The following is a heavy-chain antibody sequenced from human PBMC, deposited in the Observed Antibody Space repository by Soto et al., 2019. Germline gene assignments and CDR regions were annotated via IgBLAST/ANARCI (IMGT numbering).Heavy chain of an antibody. CDR3: VRQGIGSLHGLVDV. Sequence: QVQLQQSGPGLVKPSETLSLTCTVSSGPSSSHNWGWIRQSPGRGLEWIGYVYNTGGTSYNRSLKSRVTISADTSANHISLTLSFVTAADTATYYCVRQGIGSLHGLVDVWGQGTTVSVSS. CDR2: VYNTGGT. D-gene: IGHD1-26*01. V-gene: IGHV4-59*08. CDR1: SGPSSSHN. J-gene: IGHJ6*02.